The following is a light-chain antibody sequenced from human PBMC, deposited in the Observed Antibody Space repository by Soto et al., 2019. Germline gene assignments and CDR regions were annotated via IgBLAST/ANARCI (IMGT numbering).Light chain of an antibody. Sequence: DILMTQSPYALSASVGDSVTITCRASQSIHSWVAWYQQKPGKAPKLLIYDASTLEGGVSSRFGGSGAGTEFTLTISSLQPDDFATYYCQQYHTYSYSFGQGTKLEIK. CDR2: DAS. CDR1: QSIHSW. V-gene: IGKV1-5*01. J-gene: IGKJ2*01. CDR3: QQYHTYSYS.